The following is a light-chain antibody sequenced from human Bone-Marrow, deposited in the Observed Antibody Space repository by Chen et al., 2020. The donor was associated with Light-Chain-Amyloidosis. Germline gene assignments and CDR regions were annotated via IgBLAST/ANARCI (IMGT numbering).Light chain of an antibody. CDR3: AAGDGSLNGYV. CDR2: MNT. V-gene: IGLV1-47*01. CDR1: SSNIGINY. Sequence: QSVLTQPPSASGTPGQRVTISCSGASSNIGINYVYWYQHFPGAAPNRLIHMNTPRPSLVLDRFSATKSGNSAFLAIGGLRSEDEADYYCAAGDGSLNGYVFGAATKVIVL. J-gene: IGLJ1*01.